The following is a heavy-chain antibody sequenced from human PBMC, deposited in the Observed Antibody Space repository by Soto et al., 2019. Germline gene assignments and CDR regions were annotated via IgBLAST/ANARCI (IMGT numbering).Heavy chain of an antibody. Sequence: QVQLVQSGAEVKKPRSSVKVSCKASGGTFSSYSITWVRQAPGQGLEWMGGIIPIFGTTNYAQKFQGRVTITADEPTSTVYMELSSLRSEDTAVYYCARGPQKNTAAAVWYFGYWGQRTLVTVSS. CDR1: GGTFSSYS. CDR3: ARGPQKNTAAAVWYFGY. CDR2: IIPIFGTT. D-gene: IGHD6-13*01. V-gene: IGHV1-69*01. J-gene: IGHJ4*02.